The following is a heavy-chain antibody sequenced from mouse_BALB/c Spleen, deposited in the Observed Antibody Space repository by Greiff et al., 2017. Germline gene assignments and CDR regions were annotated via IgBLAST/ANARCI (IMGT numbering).Heavy chain of an antibody. D-gene: IGHD1-1*01. CDR1: GYSITSDYA. V-gene: IGHV3-2*02. Sequence: EVKLQESGPGLVKPSQSLSLTCTVTGYSITSDYAWNWIRQFPGNKLEWMGYISYSGSTSYNPSLKSRISITRDTSKNQFFLQLNSVTTEDTATYYCARSNYGSSYGYWGQGTTLTVSS. CDR3: ARSNYGSSYGY. CDR2: ISYSGST. J-gene: IGHJ2*01.